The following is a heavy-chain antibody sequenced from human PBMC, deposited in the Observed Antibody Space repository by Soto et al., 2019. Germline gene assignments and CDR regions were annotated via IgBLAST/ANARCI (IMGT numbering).Heavy chain of an antibody. J-gene: IGHJ5*02. V-gene: IGHV1-18*01. D-gene: IGHD2-15*01. Sequence: QVQLVQSGAEVKKPGASVKVSCKASGYTFTTHGISWVRQVPGQGLEWMGWFRGDNGHTNYAQSLQGRVTMTPDTSTNTAYMELRSLRSDDTAVYYCARDLGYCRSGTCYREWFDPWGQGTLVTVSS. CDR1: GYTFTTHG. CDR3: ARDLGYCRSGTCYREWFDP. CDR2: FRGDNGHT.